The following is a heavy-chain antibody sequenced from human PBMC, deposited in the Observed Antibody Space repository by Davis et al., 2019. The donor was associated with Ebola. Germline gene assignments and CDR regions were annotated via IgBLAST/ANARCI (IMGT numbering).Heavy chain of an antibody. CDR2: INSDGSST. J-gene: IGHJ4*02. V-gene: IGHV3-74*01. CDR1: GFTFSSYW. Sequence: PGGSLRLSCAASGFTFSSYWMHWVRQAPGKGLVWVSRINSDGSSTSYADSVKGRFTISRDNSNDTVYLQMDSLRVEDTATYYCARSARVAAVGYSDYWGQGALVTVSS. D-gene: IGHD6-19*01. CDR3: ARSARVAAVGYSDY.